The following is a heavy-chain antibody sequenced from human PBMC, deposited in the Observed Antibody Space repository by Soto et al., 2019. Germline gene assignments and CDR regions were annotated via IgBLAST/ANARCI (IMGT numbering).Heavy chain of an antibody. J-gene: IGHJ5*02. D-gene: IGHD2-2*01. CDR3: ARTDCSSTSCYFGWFDP. V-gene: IGHV4-39*01. CDR2: IYYSGST. CDR1: GGSISSSSYY. Sequence: QLQLQESGPGLVKPSETLSLTCTVSGGSISSSSYYWGWIRQPPGKGLEWIGSIYYSGSTYYNPSLKSRVTISVDTSKNQFSLKLSSVTAADTAVYYCARTDCSSTSCYFGWFDPWGQGTLVTVSS.